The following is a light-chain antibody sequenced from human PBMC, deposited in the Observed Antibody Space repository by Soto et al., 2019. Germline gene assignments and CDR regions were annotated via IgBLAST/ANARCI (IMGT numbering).Light chain of an antibody. CDR1: QSVSSN. V-gene: IGKV3-15*01. CDR2: GAS. J-gene: IGKJ5*01. CDR3: QQRSNWPIT. Sequence: ETVMTQSPATLSVSPGERATLSCRASQSVSSNLAWYQQKPGQAPRLLIYGASTRATGIPARFSGSGSGTDFTLTISSLEPEDFAVYYCQQRSNWPITFGQGTRLE.